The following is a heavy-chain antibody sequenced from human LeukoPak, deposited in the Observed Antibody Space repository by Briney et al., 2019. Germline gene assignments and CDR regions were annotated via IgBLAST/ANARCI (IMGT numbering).Heavy chain of an antibody. V-gene: IGHV4-59*01. Sequence: SETLSLTCKVSGDSISDYFWGWIRQPPGEGLEWIGYIYYSGSTNYNPSLKSRVTISVDTSKNQFSLKLSSVTAADTAVYYCARGIDFSSLYYYYYMDVWGKGTTVTVSS. CDR1: GDSISDYF. CDR3: ARGIDFSSLYYYYYMDV. J-gene: IGHJ6*03. D-gene: IGHD2-21*01. CDR2: IYYSGST.